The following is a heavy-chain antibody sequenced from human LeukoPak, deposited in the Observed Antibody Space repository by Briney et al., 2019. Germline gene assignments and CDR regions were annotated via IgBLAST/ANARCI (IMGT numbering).Heavy chain of an antibody. CDR1: GFTFSSYA. V-gene: IGHV3-23*01. Sequence: GGSLRLSCVASGFTFSSYAMSWVRQAPGKGLEWVSAISGSGGSTYYADSVKGRFTISRDNSKNTLYLQMNSLRAEDTAVYYCAKHKDPDYYDSSGLDAFDIWGQGTMVTVSS. D-gene: IGHD3-22*01. J-gene: IGHJ3*02. CDR3: AKHKDPDYYDSSGLDAFDI. CDR2: ISGSGGST.